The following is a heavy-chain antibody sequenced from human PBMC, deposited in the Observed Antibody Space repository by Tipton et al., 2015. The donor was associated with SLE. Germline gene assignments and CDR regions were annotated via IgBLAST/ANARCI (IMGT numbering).Heavy chain of an antibody. CDR3: ARRPYIPHFQLRKQVNWFDS. D-gene: IGHD2-21*01. CDR2: INHSGST. CDR1: GGSFSGYY. Sequence: TLSLTCAVYGGSFSGYYWSWIRQPPGKGLEWIGEINHSGSTNYNPSLKSRVTISVDTSKNQFSLKLSSVTAADTAVYYCARRPYIPHFQLRKQVNWFDSWGQGILVTVSS. J-gene: IGHJ5*01. V-gene: IGHV4-34*01.